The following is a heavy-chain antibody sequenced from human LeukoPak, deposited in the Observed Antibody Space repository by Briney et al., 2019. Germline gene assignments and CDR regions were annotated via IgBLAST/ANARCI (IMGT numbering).Heavy chain of an antibody. CDR3: AKSRTRSYGSQYYIDY. D-gene: IGHD5-18*01. V-gene: IGHV3-23*01. CDR2: ISGSGGST. Sequence: QSGGSLRLSCAASGFTFSSYAMSWVRQAPGKGLEWVSAISGSGGSTYYADSVKGRFTISRDNSKTTLYLQMNSLRAEDTAVYYCAKSRTRSYGSQYYIDYWGQGTLVTVSS. CDR1: GFTFSSYA. J-gene: IGHJ4*02.